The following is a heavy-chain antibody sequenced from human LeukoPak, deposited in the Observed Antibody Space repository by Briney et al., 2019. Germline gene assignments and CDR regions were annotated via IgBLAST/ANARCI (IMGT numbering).Heavy chain of an antibody. J-gene: IGHJ1*01. Sequence: PSETLSLTCTVSGGSISNHYCSWIRQPPGKGLEWIGYIYNSGTNYNPPLKSRVTISVDTSKNQFSLKLSSVTAADTAVYYCARGGGYTNSEYFQHWGQGTLVTVSS. CDR3: ARGGGYTNSEYFQH. D-gene: IGHD5-12*01. CDR1: GGSISNHY. CDR2: IYNSGT. V-gene: IGHV4-59*11.